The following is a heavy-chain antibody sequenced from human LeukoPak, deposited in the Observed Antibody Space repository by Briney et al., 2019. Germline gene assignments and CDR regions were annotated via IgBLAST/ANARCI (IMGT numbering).Heavy chain of an antibody. D-gene: IGHD3-3*01. J-gene: IGHJ4*02. CDR2: IYSGDNI. Sequence: GSLRLSCAASGFTVSSNYMSWVRQAPGKGLEWVSVIYSGDNIYYADSVKGRFTISRDNSKNTLYLHMNSLRAEDTAVYYCARNDFWSGSDYWGQGTLVTVSS. CDR3: ARNDFWSGSDY. V-gene: IGHV3-53*01. CDR1: GFTVSSNY.